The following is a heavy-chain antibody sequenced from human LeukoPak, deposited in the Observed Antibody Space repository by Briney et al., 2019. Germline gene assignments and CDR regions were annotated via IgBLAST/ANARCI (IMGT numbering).Heavy chain of an antibody. Sequence: GGSLRLSCAVSGFTFNYYGMNWIRQAPGKGLEWVSSISSDGTYIYYADSVKGRFTISRDTAKNSLYLHMNSLRAEATAVYYCAISPRGYDFWSGYYPDYWGEGSLVTVSS. CDR1: GFTFNYYG. J-gene: IGHJ4*02. V-gene: IGHV3-21*01. CDR2: ISSDGTYI. D-gene: IGHD3-3*01. CDR3: AISPRGYDFWSGYYPDY.